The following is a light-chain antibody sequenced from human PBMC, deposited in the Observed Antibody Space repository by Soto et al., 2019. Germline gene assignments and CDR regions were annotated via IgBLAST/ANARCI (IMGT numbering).Light chain of an antibody. CDR2: RNN. CDR3: AACADSLSGWV. CDR1: SSNIGSNS. J-gene: IGLJ3*02. V-gene: IGLV1-47*01. Sequence: QSVLTQPPSASGTPGQRVTISCSGSSSNIGSNSVYWYQQLPGTAPKLLIYRNNQRPSGVPDRFSGSRSGTSASLAISGLRSEDEADYYCAACADSLSGWVFGGGTKLTVL.